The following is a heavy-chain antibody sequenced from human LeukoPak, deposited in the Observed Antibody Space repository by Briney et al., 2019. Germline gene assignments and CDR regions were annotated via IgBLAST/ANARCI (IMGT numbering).Heavy chain of an antibody. V-gene: IGHV3-7*03. CDR3: ARDQLFDY. CDR2: IKQDGSEK. CDR1: GFTFTSYW. Sequence: GGSLRLSCAAFGFTFTSYWMSWVRQAPGKGLEWVANIKQDGSEKNYVDSVKGRFTVSRDNAKNSLFLEMNSLRAEDTAVYYCARDQLFDYWGQGTLVTVSS. D-gene: IGHD1-1*01. J-gene: IGHJ4*02.